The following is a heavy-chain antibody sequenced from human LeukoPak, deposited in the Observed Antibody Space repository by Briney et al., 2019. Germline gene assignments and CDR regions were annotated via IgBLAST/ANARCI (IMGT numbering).Heavy chain of an antibody. Sequence: PGGSLRLSCAASGFPFSIYSMNWVRQAPGKGLEWVSVIYSGGSTYYADSVKGRFTISRDNSKNTLYLQMNSLRAEDTAVYYCARDVGGSGLVDYWGQGTLVTVSS. J-gene: IGHJ4*02. CDR1: GFPFSIYS. V-gene: IGHV3-66*01. CDR2: IYSGGST. CDR3: ARDVGGSGLVDY. D-gene: IGHD2-15*01.